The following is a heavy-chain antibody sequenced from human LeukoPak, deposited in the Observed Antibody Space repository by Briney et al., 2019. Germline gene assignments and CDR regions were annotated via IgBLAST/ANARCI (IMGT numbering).Heavy chain of an antibody. V-gene: IGHV1-24*01. CDR1: GYTLPELS. D-gene: IGHD2-21*02. Sequence: ASVKVSCKVSGYTLPELSMHWVRQAPGKGLEWMGGFDPEDGETIYAQKFQGRVTMSEDTSTDTAYMELISLRSEDTAVYYCATWVVVTAIRNWFDPWGQGTLVTVSS. CDR3: ATWVVVTAIRNWFDP. CDR2: FDPEDGET. J-gene: IGHJ5*02.